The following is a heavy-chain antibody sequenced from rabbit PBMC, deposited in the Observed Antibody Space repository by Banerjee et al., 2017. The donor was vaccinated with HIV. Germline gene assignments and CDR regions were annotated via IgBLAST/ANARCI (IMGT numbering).Heavy chain of an antibody. CDR2: IYTGSGNT. V-gene: IGHV1S45*01. J-gene: IGHJ6*01. Sequence: QEQLKETGGGLVQPGGSLTLSCKASGFDFSTYYMSWVRQAPGKGLEWIGCIYTGSGNTVYATWAKGRFTISKTSWTTVTLQMTSLTAADTATYFCARDLAGVIGWNFGLWGPGTLVTVS. D-gene: IGHD4-1*01. CDR3: ARDLAGVIGWNFGL. CDR1: GFDFSTYYM.